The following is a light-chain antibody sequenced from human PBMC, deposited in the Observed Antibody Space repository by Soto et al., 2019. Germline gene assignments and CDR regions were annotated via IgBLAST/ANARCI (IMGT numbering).Light chain of an antibody. Sequence: QSVLTQSPSASASLGASVKLTCTLSSGHSSYAIAWHQQQPEKGPRYLMKLSSDGSHSKGDGLPDRFSGSSSGAERYLTIARLQSEDDDDYYCQTWDTGARVVFGGGTKVTVL. J-gene: IGLJ2*01. CDR1: SGHSSYA. CDR3: QTWDTGARVV. CDR2: LSSDGSH. V-gene: IGLV4-69*01.